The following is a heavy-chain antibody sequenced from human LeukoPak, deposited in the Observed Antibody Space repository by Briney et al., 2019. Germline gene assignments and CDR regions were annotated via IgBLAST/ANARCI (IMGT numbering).Heavy chain of an antibody. Sequence: SETLSLTCTVSGGSISDYYWSWIRQPPGKGLEWIGYIYYSGSTNYNPSLQSRVTMSIDTSKNQFSLKLSSVTAADTAVYYCARQGELAIDYWGQGTLVTVSS. D-gene: IGHD1-26*01. V-gene: IGHV4-59*08. J-gene: IGHJ4*02. CDR1: GGSISDYY. CDR2: IYYSGST. CDR3: ARQGELAIDY.